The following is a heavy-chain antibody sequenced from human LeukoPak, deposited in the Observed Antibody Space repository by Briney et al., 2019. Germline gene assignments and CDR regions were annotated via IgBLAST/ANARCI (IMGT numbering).Heavy chain of an antibody. J-gene: IGHJ5*02. D-gene: IGHD6-19*01. CDR1: GLIFSEAW. CDR2: IYAGRTT. CDR3: ARDSSGWYDH. V-gene: IGHV3-53*01. Sequence: GGSLRLSCTVSGLIFSEAWMGGVRQAPGRGLEWVSLIYAGRTTYHAASVRGRFTISRDKSKNTLYLQMNSLRDEDTAVYYCARDSSGWYDHWGQGALVTVSS.